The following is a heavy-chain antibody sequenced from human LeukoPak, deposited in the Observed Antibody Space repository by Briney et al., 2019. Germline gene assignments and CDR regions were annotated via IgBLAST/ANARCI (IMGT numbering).Heavy chain of an antibody. CDR1: GDSVSSNSAA. CDR2: TYYRSTWYT. D-gene: IGHD3/OR15-3a*01. Sequence: RSQTLSLTCAISGDSVSSNSAAWNWIRQSTSRGLEWLGRTYYRSTWYTDYAVSVKSRISINPDTSKNQFSLHLTSVTPEDTAVYYCARDGGLGLDTLDIWGQGTMVTVSS. CDR3: ARDGGLGLDTLDI. J-gene: IGHJ3*02. V-gene: IGHV6-1*01.